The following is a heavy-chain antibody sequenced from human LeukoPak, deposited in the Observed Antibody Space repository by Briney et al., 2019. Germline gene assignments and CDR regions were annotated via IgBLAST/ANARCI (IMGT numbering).Heavy chain of an antibody. CDR2: ISPEGKDT. CDR3: VKERPFYDY. J-gene: IGHJ4*02. CDR1: GFNFNTCP. D-gene: IGHD2/OR15-2a*01. V-gene: IGHV3-64D*06. Sequence: GGSVTLSCSASGFNFNTCPMHWLRQAPGKGLEFVAAISPEGKDTYYADSVKGRFTISRDNSRNTLYLQMSGLRVEDTAVYYCVKERPFYDYCSQGTLVIVSS.